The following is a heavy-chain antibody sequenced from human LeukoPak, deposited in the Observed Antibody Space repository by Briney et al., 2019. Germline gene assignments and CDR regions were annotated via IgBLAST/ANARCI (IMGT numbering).Heavy chain of an antibody. J-gene: IGHJ4*02. V-gene: IGHV4-59*08. D-gene: IGHD5-18*01. Sequence: SETLSPTCTVSGGSISSYYWSWIRQPPGKGLEWIGYIYYSGSTNYNPSLKSRVTISVDTSKNQFSLKLSSVTAADTAVYYCARGRYSYGYRNLDYWGQGTLVTVSS. CDR1: GGSISSYY. CDR2: IYYSGST. CDR3: ARGRYSYGYRNLDY.